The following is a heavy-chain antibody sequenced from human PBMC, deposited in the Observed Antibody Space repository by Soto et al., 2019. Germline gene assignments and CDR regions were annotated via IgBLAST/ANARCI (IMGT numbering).Heavy chain of an antibody. D-gene: IGHD3-10*01. CDR2: ISYDGSNK. CDR3: ARDRGNPRPSSPPLH. J-gene: IGHJ4*02. Sequence: GGSLRLSCAASGFTFSSYAMHWIRRAPGKGLEWVAVISYDGSNKYYADSVKGRFTISRDNSKNTLYLQMNSLRAEDTAVYYCARDRGNPRPSSPPLHWGQGTLVTVSS. CDR1: GFTFSSYA. V-gene: IGHV3-30-3*01.